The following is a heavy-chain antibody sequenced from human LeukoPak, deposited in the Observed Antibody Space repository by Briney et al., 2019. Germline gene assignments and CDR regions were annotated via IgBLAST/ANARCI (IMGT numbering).Heavy chain of an antibody. CDR2: IKQDGSET. CDR1: GFTFSNSW. J-gene: IGHJ4*02. CDR3: ARGYDISDY. Sequence: PGGSLRLSCAASGFTFSNSWMSWVRQAPGKGLEWVANIKQDGSETYHVDSVKGRFTISRDNAKNSLYLQMNSLRAEDTAMYYCARGYDISDYWGQGTVVTVSS. D-gene: IGHD3-9*01. V-gene: IGHV3-7*01.